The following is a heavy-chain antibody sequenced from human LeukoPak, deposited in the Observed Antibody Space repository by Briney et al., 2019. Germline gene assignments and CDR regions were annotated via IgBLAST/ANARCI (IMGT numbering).Heavy chain of an antibody. J-gene: IGHJ4*02. Sequence: GASVKVSCKASGGTFSRYAISWVRQAPGQGLEWMGRIIPILGIANYAQKFQGRVTITADKSTSTAYMGLSSLRSEDTAMYYCARVYGSSPFDYWGQGTLVTVSS. CDR2: IIPILGIA. V-gene: IGHV1-69*04. D-gene: IGHD6-6*01. CDR3: ARVYGSSPFDY. CDR1: GGTFSRYA.